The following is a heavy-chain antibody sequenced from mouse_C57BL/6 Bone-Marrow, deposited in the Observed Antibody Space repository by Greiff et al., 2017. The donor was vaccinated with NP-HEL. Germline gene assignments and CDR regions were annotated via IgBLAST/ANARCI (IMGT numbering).Heavy chain of an antibody. V-gene: IGHV7-3*01. J-gene: IGHJ4*01. CDR1: GFTFTDHY. CDR2: IRNTAHGYTS. CDR3: ARSIYYDYADDPFYAMDY. Sequence: EVKLMESGGGLVQPGGSLSLSCAASGFTFTDHYISWVRQPPGKALEWLGFIRNTAHGYTSEYSVSVTGRFTISRDTSPSTLYLQMNALRDEDSATYYCARSIYYDYADDPFYAMDYWGQGNSVTVSS. D-gene: IGHD2-4*01.